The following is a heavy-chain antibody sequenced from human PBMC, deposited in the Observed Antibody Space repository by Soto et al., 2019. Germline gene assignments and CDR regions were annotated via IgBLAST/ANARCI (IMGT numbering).Heavy chain of an antibody. CDR1: GGTFSSYA. CDR2: IIPIFGTA. CDR3: ARGVLTGTSRGPDNWFDP. Sequence: QVQLVQSGAEVKKPGSSVKVSCKASGGTFSSYAISWVRQAPGQGLEWMGGIIPIFGTANYAQKFQGRVTITADESTSTAYMELSSLRSEDTAVYYCARGVLTGTSRGPDNWFDPWGQGTLVTVSS. D-gene: IGHD1-7*01. J-gene: IGHJ5*02. V-gene: IGHV1-69*01.